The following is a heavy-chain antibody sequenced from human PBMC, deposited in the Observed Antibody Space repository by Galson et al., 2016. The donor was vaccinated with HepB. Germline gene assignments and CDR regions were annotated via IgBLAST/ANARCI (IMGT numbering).Heavy chain of an antibody. J-gene: IGHJ4*02. CDR1: GGSLSHYY. Sequence: SETLSLTCAVYGGSLSHYYWSWIRQPPGKGLEWIGEINHSGSTNYNPSLKSRVTMSLDTPNRHFSLKLSSVTAADTAVYYCARAFGTISRVFDYWGQGTLITVSS. V-gene: IGHV4-34*01. D-gene: IGHD3-3*02. CDR2: INHSGST. CDR3: ARAFGTISRVFDY.